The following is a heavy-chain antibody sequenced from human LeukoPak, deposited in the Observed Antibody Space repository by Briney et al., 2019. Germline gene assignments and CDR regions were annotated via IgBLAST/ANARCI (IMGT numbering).Heavy chain of an antibody. Sequence: ASVKVSCKASGYTFTSYYMHWVRQAPGQGLEWMGIINPSGGSTSYAQKFQGRVTMTRDASTSTVYMELSSLRSEDTAVYYCARVETGSSGWNGMDVWGKGTTVTVSS. CDR1: GYTFTSYY. J-gene: IGHJ6*04. V-gene: IGHV1-46*01. D-gene: IGHD6-19*01. CDR2: INPSGGST. CDR3: ARVETGSSGWNGMDV.